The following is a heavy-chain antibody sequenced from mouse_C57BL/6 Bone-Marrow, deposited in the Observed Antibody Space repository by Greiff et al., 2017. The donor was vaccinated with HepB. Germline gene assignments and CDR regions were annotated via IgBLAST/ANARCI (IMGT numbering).Heavy chain of an antibody. J-gene: IGHJ1*03. V-gene: IGHV7-3*01. D-gene: IGHD1-1*01. CDR1: EFTFTDYY. CDR3: ARLITWYFDV. Sequence: EVKLVESGGGLVQPGGSLSLSCAASEFTFTDYYMSWVRQPPGKALEWLGFIRNKANGYTTEYSASVKGRFTISRDNSQSILYLQMNALRAEDSATYYCARLITWYFDVWGTGTTVTVSS. CDR2: IRNKANGYTT.